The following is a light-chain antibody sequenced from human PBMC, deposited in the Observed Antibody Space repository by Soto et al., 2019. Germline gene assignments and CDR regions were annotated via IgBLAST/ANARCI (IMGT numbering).Light chain of an antibody. CDR1: QSISNY. J-gene: IGKJ2*01. Sequence: DIHMTQSPSSLSASVGDRVTITCRASQSISNYLNWYQQKPGKAPNLLIYIASNLHSGVTSRFSGSGSGTDFTLTISSLQPEDFATYYCQQSYSTPYTFGQGTKLDI. V-gene: IGKV1-39*01. CDR2: IAS. CDR3: QQSYSTPYT.